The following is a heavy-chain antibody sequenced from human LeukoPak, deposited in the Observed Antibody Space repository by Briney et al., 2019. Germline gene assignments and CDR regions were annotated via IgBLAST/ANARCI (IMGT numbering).Heavy chain of an antibody. D-gene: IGHD6-13*01. CDR2: IIPIFGTA. V-gene: IGHV1-69*13. CDR3: ASESSTPTGNDAFDI. J-gene: IGHJ3*02. CDR1: GGTFSSYA. Sequence: SVKVSCKASGGTFSSYAISWVRQAPGQGLEWMGGIIPIFGTANYAQKFQGRVTITADESTCTAYMELSSLRSEDTAVYYCASESSTPTGNDAFDIWGQGTMVTVSS.